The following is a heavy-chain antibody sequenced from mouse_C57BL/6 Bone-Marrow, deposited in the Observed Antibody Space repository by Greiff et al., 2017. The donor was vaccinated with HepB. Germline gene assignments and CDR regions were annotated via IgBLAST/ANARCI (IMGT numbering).Heavy chain of an antibody. V-gene: IGHV1-64*01. CDR1: GYTFTSYW. D-gene: IGHD1-1*01. CDR3: ARSGAITAVVDWYFDV. J-gene: IGHJ1*03. CDR2: IHPNSGST. Sequence: VQLLQPGAELVKPGASVKLSCKASGYTFTSYWMHWVKQRPGQGLEWIGMIHPNSGSTNYNEKFKSKATLTVDKSSSTDYMQLSSLTSEDSAVYYYARSGAITAVVDWYFDVWGTGTTVTVSS.